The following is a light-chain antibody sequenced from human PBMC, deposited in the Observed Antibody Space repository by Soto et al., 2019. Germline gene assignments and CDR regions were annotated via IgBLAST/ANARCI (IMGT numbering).Light chain of an antibody. CDR3: SSYTSANTLL. CDR1: SSDIGSHDH. J-gene: IGLJ3*02. CDR2: DVS. Sequence: QSVLTQPASVSGSPGQSITISCTGTSSDIGSHDHVFWYQQHPNKAPRLLIFDVSNRPSGISNRFSGSKSGNTASLTISGLQTEDEADYHCSSYTSANTLLFGGGTQLTVL. V-gene: IGLV2-14*03.